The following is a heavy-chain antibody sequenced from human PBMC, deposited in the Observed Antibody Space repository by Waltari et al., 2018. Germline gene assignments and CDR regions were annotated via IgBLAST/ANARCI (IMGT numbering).Heavy chain of an antibody. CDR3: ARHPYSNTFRYSFDS. D-gene: IGHD5-12*01. Sequence: QLQLQESGPGLVKPSETLSLTCNVSGASISSSGSYWGWIRQPPGKGPEGLGRVFYSGITYWNPSLKSRVTMTADTSKNQFSLRLTSVTAADTAVYYCARHPYSNTFRYSFDSWGQGTLVTVSS. V-gene: IGHV4-39*01. CDR1: GASISSSGSY. CDR2: VFYSGIT. J-gene: IGHJ4*02.